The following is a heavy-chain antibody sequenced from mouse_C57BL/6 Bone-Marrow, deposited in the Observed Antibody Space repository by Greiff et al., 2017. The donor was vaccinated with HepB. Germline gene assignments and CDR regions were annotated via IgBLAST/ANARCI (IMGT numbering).Heavy chain of an antibody. V-gene: IGHV1-39*01. CDR1: GYSFTDYN. D-gene: IGHD3-2*02. Sequence: VQLQQSGPELVKPGASVKISCKASGYSFTDYNMNWVKQSIGKSLEWIGVINPNYGTTSYNQKFKGKATLTVDQSSSTAYMQLNSLTSEDAAVYYCASIDSSGYLFDYWGQGTTLTVSS. J-gene: IGHJ2*01. CDR3: ASIDSSGYLFDY. CDR2: INPNYGTT.